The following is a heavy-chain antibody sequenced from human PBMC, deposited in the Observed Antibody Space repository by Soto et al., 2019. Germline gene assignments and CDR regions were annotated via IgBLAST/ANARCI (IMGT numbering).Heavy chain of an antibody. Sequence: QVQLVQSGVEVKKPGSSVRVSCKAFGDTFKTSVISGVRKAPGQGLEWMGGTIPLFGTTDYAQKFQGRLTITTDESTTTAYMEVSRLTSEDTAVYYCVAELDFGKLSVVWGQGTTVIVSS. CDR1: GDTFKTSV. V-gene: IGHV1-69*01. J-gene: IGHJ6*02. CDR3: VAELDFGKLSVV. CDR2: TIPLFGTT. D-gene: IGHD3-10*01.